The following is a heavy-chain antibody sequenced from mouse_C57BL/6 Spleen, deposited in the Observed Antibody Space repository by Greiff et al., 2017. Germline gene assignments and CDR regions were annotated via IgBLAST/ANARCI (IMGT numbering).Heavy chain of an antibody. CDR2: ISSGSSTI. V-gene: IGHV5-17*01. J-gene: IGHJ4*01. CDR1: GFTFSDYG. Sequence: DVKLVESGGGLVKPGGSLTLSCAASGFTFSDYGMHWVRQAPEKGLEWVAYISSGSSTIYYAYTVKGRFTISRDNAKSTLFLQMTSLRSEDTAMYYCARHRRGSYAMDYWGQGTSVTVSA. CDR3: ARHRRGSYAMDY.